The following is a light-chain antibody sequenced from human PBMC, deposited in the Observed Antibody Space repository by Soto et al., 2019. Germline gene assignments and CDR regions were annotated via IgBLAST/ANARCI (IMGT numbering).Light chain of an antibody. CDR2: DVF. V-gene: IGKV1-33*01. CDR3: QQYDQLPIT. CDR1: QDISKY. Sequence: DIQLTQSPSSLSASVGDTVTISCQASQDISKYLNWFQQKPGKAPKLLIYDVFNVETGVPSRFSGRGSGTDFTLIISNLQPEDFATYYCQQYDQLPITFGGGTKVDI. J-gene: IGKJ4*01.